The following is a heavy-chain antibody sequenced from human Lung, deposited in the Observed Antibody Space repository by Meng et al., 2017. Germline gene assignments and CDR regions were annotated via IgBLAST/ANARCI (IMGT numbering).Heavy chain of an antibody. D-gene: IGHD6-19*01. J-gene: IGHJ2*01. CDR2: IYYGGGA. CDR3: ARDPSSRIAEAYFDF. Sequence: SETLSPTCSVSGGSISNSDYYWVWIRQPPGKGLEWFGSIYYGGGAFYNPSLKSRVTISVDTSKNQFSLKVTSVTAADTAVYYCARDPSSRIAEAYFDFWGRGTLVTVSS. CDR1: GGSISNSDYY. V-gene: IGHV4-39*07.